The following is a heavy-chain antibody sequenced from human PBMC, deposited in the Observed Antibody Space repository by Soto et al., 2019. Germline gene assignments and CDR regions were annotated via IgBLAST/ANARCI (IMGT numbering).Heavy chain of an antibody. D-gene: IGHD2-2*01. J-gene: IGHJ3*02. CDR2: IIPILGIA. Sequence: QVQLVQSGAEVKKPGSSVKVSCKASGGTFSSYTISWVRQAPGQGLEWMGRIIPILGIANYAQKFQGRVTITADKSTSTAYMELSSLRSEDTAVYYCARGGVLDCSSTSCYARNDAFDIWGQGTMVTVSS. CDR3: ARGGVLDCSSTSCYARNDAFDI. V-gene: IGHV1-69*02. CDR1: GGTFSSYT.